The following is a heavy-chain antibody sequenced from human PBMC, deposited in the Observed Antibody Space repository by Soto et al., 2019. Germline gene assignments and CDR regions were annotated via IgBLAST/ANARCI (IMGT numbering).Heavy chain of an antibody. V-gene: IGHV3-23*01. CDR1: GFTFSSYA. Sequence: EVQLLESGGGLVQPGGSLRLSCAASGFTFSSYAMSWVRQAPGKGLEWVSAISGSGGSTYYADSVKGRFTISRDNSKNTLYLQMNSLRAEDTAVYYCARLPWLVTAPDYWCQGTLVTVSS. J-gene: IGHJ4*02. CDR3: ARLPWLVTAPDY. D-gene: IGHD2-21*02. CDR2: ISGSGGST.